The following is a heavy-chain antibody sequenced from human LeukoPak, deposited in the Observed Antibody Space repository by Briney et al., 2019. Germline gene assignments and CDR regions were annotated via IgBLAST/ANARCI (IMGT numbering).Heavy chain of an antibody. CDR3: ARLYGSGIDY. CDR2: IYYSGST. J-gene: IGHJ4*02. V-gene: IGHV4-39*01. CDR1: GGSISSSSYY. Sequence: SETLSLTCTVSGGSISSSSYYWAWIRQPPVKGLEWIGSIYYSGSTYYNPSLKSRVTISVDTSKNQFSLKLSSVTAADTAVYYCARLYGSGIDYWGQGTLVTVSS. D-gene: IGHD3-10*01.